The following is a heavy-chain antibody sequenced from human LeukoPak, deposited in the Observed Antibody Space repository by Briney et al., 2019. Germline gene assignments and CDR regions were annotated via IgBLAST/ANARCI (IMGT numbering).Heavy chain of an antibody. J-gene: IGHJ4*02. D-gene: IGHD3-22*01. CDR1: GFTFSSYA. CDR3: AKAYYDSSGHYDY. V-gene: IGHV3-23*01. CDR2: ISGSGGST. Sequence: PGGSLRLSCAASGFTFSSYAMSWVRQAPGKGLEWVSAISGSGGSTYYADSVKGRFTISRDNSKNTLYLQMNSLRAEDTAVYCCAKAYYDSSGHYDYWGQGTLVTVSS.